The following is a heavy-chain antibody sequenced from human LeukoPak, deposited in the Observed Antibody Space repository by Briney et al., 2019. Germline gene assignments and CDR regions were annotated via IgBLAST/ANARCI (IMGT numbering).Heavy chain of an antibody. D-gene: IGHD3-10*01. CDR2: ISGSDGAT. CDR1: GFIFSSYA. V-gene: IGHV3-23*01. CDR3: ARGIDRGFGSGFDP. Sequence: GGSLRLSCAASGFIFSSYAMTWVRQAPGKGLEWVSTISGSDGATYYADSVKGRFTISRDNAKNTLYLQMNSLRAEDTAVYYCARGIDRGFGSGFDPWGQGTLVTVSS. J-gene: IGHJ5*02.